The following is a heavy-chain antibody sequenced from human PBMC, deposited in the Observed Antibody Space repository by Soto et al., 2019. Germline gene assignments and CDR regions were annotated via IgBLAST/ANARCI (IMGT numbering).Heavy chain of an antibody. CDR3: AREGGGYCSGGSCQVDY. V-gene: IGHV4-39*02. Sequence: QLQLQESGPGLVKPSETLSLTCTVSGGSISSSSYYWGWIRQPPGKGLEWIGSIYYRGNTYYNPSLTSRVTSSVDTSKTQFSLKLSSGTAADTAVYYCAREGGGYCSGGSCQVDYWGQGTLVTVSS. D-gene: IGHD2-15*01. J-gene: IGHJ4*02. CDR1: GGSISSSSYY. CDR2: IYYRGNT.